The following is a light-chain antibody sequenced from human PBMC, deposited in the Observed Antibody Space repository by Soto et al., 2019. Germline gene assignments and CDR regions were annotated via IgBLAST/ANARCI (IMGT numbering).Light chain of an antibody. J-gene: IGLJ3*02. CDR3: AAWNDSLSDPV. Sequence: QSVLTQPPSASGTPGQRVTISCSGTSSNIGTNTENWYQQFPGTAPQLLIYSNNQQPSWVAYRFSASKSGTSASVAISGLQAEDEADYYCAAWNDSLSDPVFGGGTKLTVL. V-gene: IGLV1-44*01. CDR2: SNN. CDR1: SSNIGTNT.